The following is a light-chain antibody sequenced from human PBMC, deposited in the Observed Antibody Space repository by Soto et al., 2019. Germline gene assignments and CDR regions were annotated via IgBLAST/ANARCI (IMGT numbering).Light chain of an antibody. CDR2: EVS. J-gene: IGLJ3*02. CDR3: SSYTSSSTFGV. CDR1: SSDVGGYNY. V-gene: IGLV2-14*01. Sequence: QSALTQPASVSGSPGQSITISCTGTSSDVGGYNYVSWYQQHPGKAPKLMIYEVSNRPSGVSNRFSGSKSGNTASLTISGLQAKDEDDYYCSSYTSSSTFGVFGGGTKLTVL.